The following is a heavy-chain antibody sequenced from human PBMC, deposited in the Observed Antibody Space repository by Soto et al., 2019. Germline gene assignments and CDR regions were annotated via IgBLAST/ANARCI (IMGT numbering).Heavy chain of an antibody. CDR2: INAGNGNT. CDR3: ARGPGGPDGPGDY. Sequence: QVQLVQSGAEVKKPGASVKVSCMASGYTFTSYAMHSVRQAPGQRLEWMGWINAGNGNTKYSQKFQGRVTITRDTSASTAYMELSSLRSEDTAVYYCARGPGGPDGPGDYWGQGTLVTVSS. V-gene: IGHV1-3*01. D-gene: IGHD2-15*01. CDR1: GYTFTSYA. J-gene: IGHJ4*02.